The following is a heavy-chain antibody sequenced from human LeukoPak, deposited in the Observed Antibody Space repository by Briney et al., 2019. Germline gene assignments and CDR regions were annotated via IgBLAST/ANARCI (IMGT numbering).Heavy chain of an antibody. Sequence: GGSLRLSCAASGFTFSSYAMSCVRQAPGKGLEWVSAISGSGGSTYYADSVKGRFTISRDNSKNTLYLQMNSLRAEDTAVYYCAKISSGSYPKLYYFDYWGQGTLVTVSS. D-gene: IGHD1-26*01. CDR3: AKISSGSYPKLYYFDY. CDR2: ISGSGGST. CDR1: GFTFSSYA. V-gene: IGHV3-23*01. J-gene: IGHJ4*02.